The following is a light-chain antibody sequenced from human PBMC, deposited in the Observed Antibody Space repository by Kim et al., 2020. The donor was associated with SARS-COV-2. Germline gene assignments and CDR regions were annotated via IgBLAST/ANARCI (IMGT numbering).Light chain of an antibody. CDR2: AAS. Sequence: IVLTQSPGILSLSPGDRATLSCRASQGINNNFIAWYRQRPGQSPSLLIYAASTRAAGIPDRFSGSGYRTDFSLTISRLEPEDFAVYYCQQYGSSPQTFGQGTKVEI. CDR3: QQYGSSPQT. J-gene: IGKJ2*01. V-gene: IGKV3-20*01. CDR1: QGINNNF.